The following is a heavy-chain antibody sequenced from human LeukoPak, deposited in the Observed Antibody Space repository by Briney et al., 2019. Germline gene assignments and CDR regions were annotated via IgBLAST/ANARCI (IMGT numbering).Heavy chain of an antibody. CDR3: ARHVVGATDAVGAFDI. V-gene: IGHV4-39*01. Sequence: TSETLSLTCTVSGGSISSSSYYWGWIRQPPGKGLEWIGSIYYSGSTYYNPSLKSRVTISVDTSKNQFSLKLSSVTAADTAVYYCARHVVGATDAVGAFDIWGQGTMVTVPS. D-gene: IGHD1-26*01. CDR1: GGSISSSSYY. CDR2: IYYSGST. J-gene: IGHJ3*02.